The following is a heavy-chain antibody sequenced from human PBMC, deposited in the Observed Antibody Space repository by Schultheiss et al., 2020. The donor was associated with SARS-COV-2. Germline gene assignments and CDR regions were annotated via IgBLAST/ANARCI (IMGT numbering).Heavy chain of an antibody. CDR2: IYYSGST. J-gene: IGHJ4*02. D-gene: IGHD4-23*01. V-gene: IGHV4-39*01. CDR3: ARTPHDYGGAFDY. Sequence: SQTLSLTCTVSGGSISSSSYNWGWIRQPPGKGLEWIGSIYYSGSTYYNPSLKSRVTISVDTSKNQFSLKLSSVTAADTAVYYCARTPHDYGGAFDYWGQGTLVTVSS. CDR1: GGSISSSSYN.